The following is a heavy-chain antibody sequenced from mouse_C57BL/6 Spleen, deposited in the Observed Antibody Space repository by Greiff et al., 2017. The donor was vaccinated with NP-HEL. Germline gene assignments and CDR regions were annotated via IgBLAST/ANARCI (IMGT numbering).Heavy chain of an antibody. D-gene: IGHD2-4*01. V-gene: IGHV14-3*01. J-gene: IGHJ3*01. CDR2: IDPANGNT. Sequence: VQLQQSVAELVRPGASVKLSCTASGFNIKNTYMHWVKQRPEQGLEWIGRIDPANGNTKYAPKFQGTATITADTSSNTAYLQLSSLTSEDTAIYYCASDDYDYDDGFAYWGQGTLVTVSA. CDR1: GFNIKNTY. CDR3: ASDDYDYDDGFAY.